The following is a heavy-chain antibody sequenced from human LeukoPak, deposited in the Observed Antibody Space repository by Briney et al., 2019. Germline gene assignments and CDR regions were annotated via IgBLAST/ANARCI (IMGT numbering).Heavy chain of an antibody. Sequence: GGSVRLSCAASGFTFSSSWMIWVRQAPGKGLEWVAHINEDGTDKYYVDSVTGRFTISRDNTKNSLYLQMSSLRDEDTAVYYCATWSNAWEFDYWGQGALVSVSS. V-gene: IGHV3-7*05. CDR1: GFTFSSSW. D-gene: IGHD1-26*01. J-gene: IGHJ4*02. CDR2: INEDGTDK. CDR3: ATWSNAWEFDY.